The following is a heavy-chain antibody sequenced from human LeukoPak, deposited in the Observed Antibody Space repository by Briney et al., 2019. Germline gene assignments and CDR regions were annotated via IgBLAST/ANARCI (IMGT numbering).Heavy chain of an antibody. D-gene: IGHD2-15*01. CDR2: ISSSSSYI. J-gene: IGHJ6*02. V-gene: IGHV3-21*01. Sequence: KPGGSLRLSCAASGFTFSSYSMNWVRQAPGKGLEWVSSISSSSSYIYYADSVKGRFTISRDNAKNSLYLQMNSLRAEDTAVYYCARGYCSGGSCYIYYYYGMDVWGQGTTVTVSS. CDR1: GFTFSSYS. CDR3: ARGYCSGGSCYIYYYYGMDV.